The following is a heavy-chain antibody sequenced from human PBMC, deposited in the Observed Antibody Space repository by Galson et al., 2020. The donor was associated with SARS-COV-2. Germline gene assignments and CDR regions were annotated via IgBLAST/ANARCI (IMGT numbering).Heavy chain of an antibody. V-gene: IGHV1-69*13. CDR3: ARARGIYCGGDCHYDYYYYGMDV. D-gene: IGHD2-21*02. J-gene: IGHJ6*02. Sequence: SVKVSCKASGGTFSSYAISWVRQAPGQGLEWMGGIIPIFGTANYAQKFQGRVTITADESTSTAYMELSSLRSEDTAVYYCARARGIYCGGDCHYDYYYYGMDVWGQGTTVTVSS. CDR1: GGTFSSYA. CDR2: IIPIFGTA.